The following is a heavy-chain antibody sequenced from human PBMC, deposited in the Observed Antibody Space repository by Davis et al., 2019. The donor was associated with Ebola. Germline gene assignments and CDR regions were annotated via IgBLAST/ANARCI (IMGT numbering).Heavy chain of an antibody. CDR3: ARDLTMVRGSKGYYYYYGMDV. V-gene: IGHV1-3*01. CDR2: INAGNGNT. CDR1: GYTFTSYA. D-gene: IGHD3-10*01. Sequence: ASVKVSCKASGYTFTSYAMHWVRQAPGQRLEWMGWINAGNGNTKYSQKFQGRVTITRDTSASTAYMELSSLRSEDTAVYYCARDLTMVRGSKGYYYYYGMDVRGQGTTVTVSS. J-gene: IGHJ6*02.